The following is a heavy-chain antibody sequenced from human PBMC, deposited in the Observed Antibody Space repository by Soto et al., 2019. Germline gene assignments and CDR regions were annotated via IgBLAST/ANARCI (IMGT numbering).Heavy chain of an antibody. Sequence: ASVKVSCKASGYTFTSYAMHWVRQAPGQGLEWMGWINPDNGNTKYSQKFQGRVTITRDTSASTAYMELSSLRSEDTAVYYCARDLSSSWENYYYYYGMDVWGQGTTVTVSS. CDR2: INPDNGNT. V-gene: IGHV1-3*01. J-gene: IGHJ6*02. CDR1: GYTFTSYA. CDR3: ARDLSSSWENYYYYYGMDV. D-gene: IGHD6-13*01.